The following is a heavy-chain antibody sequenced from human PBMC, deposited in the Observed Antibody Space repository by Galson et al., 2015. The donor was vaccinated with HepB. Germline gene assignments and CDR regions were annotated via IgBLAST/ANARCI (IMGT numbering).Heavy chain of an antibody. CDR2: ISYDGSNK. V-gene: IGHV3-30*18. Sequence: SLRLSCAASGFTFSSYGMHWVRQAPGKGLEWVAVISYDGSNKYYADPVKGRFTISRDNSKNTLYLQMNSLRAEDTAVYYCAKEAGSISCGGDCYTHDAFDIWGQGTMVAVSS. D-gene: IGHD2-21*02. CDR3: AKEAGSISCGGDCYTHDAFDI. J-gene: IGHJ3*02. CDR1: GFTFSSYG.